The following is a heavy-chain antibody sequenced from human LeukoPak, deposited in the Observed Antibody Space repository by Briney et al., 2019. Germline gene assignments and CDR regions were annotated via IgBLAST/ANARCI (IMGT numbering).Heavy chain of an antibody. CDR3: ASTYRSSSGASFDY. CDR2: IIPILGIA. Sequence: SVKVSCKASGGTSSNYIFSWVRHAPGQGLDWMGRIIPILGIANYAQKFQGRVTITADKSTSTAYMELSSLRSEDTAIYYCASTYRSSSGASFDYWGQGTLVTVSS. D-gene: IGHD6-6*01. V-gene: IGHV1-69*02. CDR1: GGTSSNYI. J-gene: IGHJ4*02.